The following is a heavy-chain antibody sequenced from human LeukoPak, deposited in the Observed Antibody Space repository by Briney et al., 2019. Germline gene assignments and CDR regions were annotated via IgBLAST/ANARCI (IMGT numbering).Heavy chain of an antibody. V-gene: IGHV4-59*08. CDR3: ARLDTTDAFDI. Sequence: TSETLSLTCTVSGGSISSYYWSWIRQPPGKGLEWIGYIYYSGSTNYNPSLKSRATISVDTSKNQFSLKLSSVTAADTAVYYCARLDTTDAFDIWGQGTMVTVSS. CDR1: GGSISSYY. J-gene: IGHJ3*02. CDR2: IYYSGST. D-gene: IGHD1-14*01.